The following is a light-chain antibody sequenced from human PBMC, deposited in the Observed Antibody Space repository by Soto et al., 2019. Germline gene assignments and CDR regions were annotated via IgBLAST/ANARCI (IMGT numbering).Light chain of an antibody. CDR3: QQYSNWPA. CDR1: QSVSSN. Sequence: EIMMTQSPATLSVSPGERATLSCRASQSVSSNFVWYQQNPGQAPRLLIYGASTRATGIPARFSGSGSGTECTITISSLQSEDFAVYSCQQYSNWPAFGPGTKVDIK. J-gene: IGKJ3*01. CDR2: GAS. V-gene: IGKV3-15*01.